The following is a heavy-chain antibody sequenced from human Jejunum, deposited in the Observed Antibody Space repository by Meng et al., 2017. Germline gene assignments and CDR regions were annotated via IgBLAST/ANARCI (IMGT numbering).Heavy chain of an antibody. CDR2: ISTSGGHT. CDR3: AKKAKFSSDHIVQ. V-gene: IGHV3-23*01. CDR1: GVTFSTYA. Sequence: GESLKISCEVSGVTFSTYAMTWVRQAPGKGLEWVSGISTSGGHTYYADSVKGRFTISRDDSKNTLYLRMNSLRVEDSAFYYCAKKAKFSSDHIVQWGQGTLVTVSS. J-gene: IGHJ4*02. D-gene: IGHD6-19*01.